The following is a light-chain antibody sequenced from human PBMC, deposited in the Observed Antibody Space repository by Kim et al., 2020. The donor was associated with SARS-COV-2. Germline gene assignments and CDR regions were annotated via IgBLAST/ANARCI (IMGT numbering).Light chain of an antibody. J-gene: IGLJ2*01. CDR1: SSDVGTYDF. V-gene: IGLV2-23*02. CDR3: CAYTGTDSPVI. CDR2: EVN. Sequence: QSALTQPASVSGSPGQSITISCTGSSSDVGTYDFVSWYQQHPGKAPKLIIYEVNKWPSGVSNRFSGSKSGNRASLTISGLQAEDEADYYCCAYTGTDSPVIFGGGTQLTVL.